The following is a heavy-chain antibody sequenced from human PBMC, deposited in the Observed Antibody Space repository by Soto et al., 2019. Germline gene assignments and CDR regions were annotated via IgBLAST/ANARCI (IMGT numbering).Heavy chain of an antibody. J-gene: IGHJ4*02. CDR3: ARVLGTTVTLNFDY. CDR2: INPNSGGT. CDR1: GYTFTGYY. V-gene: IGHV1-2*02. D-gene: IGHD4-17*01. Sequence: ASVKVSCKASGYTFTGYYMHWVRQAPGQGLEWMGWINPNSGGTNYAQKFQGRVTMTRDTSISTAYMELSRLRSDDTAVYYCARVLGTTVTLNFDYCGQGTMVPVSS.